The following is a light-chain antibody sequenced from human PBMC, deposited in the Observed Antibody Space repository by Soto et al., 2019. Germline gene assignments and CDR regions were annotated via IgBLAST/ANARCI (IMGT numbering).Light chain of an antibody. J-gene: IGKJ1*01. V-gene: IGKV1-5*03. CDR1: QSINDR. Sequence: DIQMTQSPSTLSASVGDRVTITFRASQSINDRLAWYQQTPGKAPKLLIFKASTSQSGVPSTFGGSGSGTEFTLTISSLQPGDFAVYYCQQYYNYPLTFGQGTKVDIK. CDR3: QQYYNYPLT. CDR2: KAS.